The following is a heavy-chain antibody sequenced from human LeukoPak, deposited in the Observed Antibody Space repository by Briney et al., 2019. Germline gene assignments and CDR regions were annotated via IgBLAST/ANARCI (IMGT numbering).Heavy chain of an antibody. Sequence: SETLSLTCTVSGGSISSYYWSWIRQPPGKGLEWIGYIYYSGSTYYNPSLKSRVTISVDTSKNQFSLKLSSVTAADTAVYYCARDRRDSNWDYYFDYWGQGTLVTVSS. CDR1: GGSISSYY. CDR2: IYYSGST. J-gene: IGHJ4*02. CDR3: ARDRRDSNWDYYFDY. D-gene: IGHD6-13*01. V-gene: IGHV4-59*12.